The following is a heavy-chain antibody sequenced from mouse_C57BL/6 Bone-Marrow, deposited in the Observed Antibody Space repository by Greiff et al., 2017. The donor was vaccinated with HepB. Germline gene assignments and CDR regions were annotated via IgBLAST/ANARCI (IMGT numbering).Heavy chain of an antibody. CDR2: IYPRSGNT. Sequence: QVQLQQSGAELARPGASVKLSCKASGYTFTSYGISWVKQSTGQGLEWIGEIYPRSGNTYYNEKFKGKATLTADKSSSTAYMELRSLTSEDSAVYFCARRHYGSGAWFAYWGQGTLVTVSA. D-gene: IGHD1-1*01. J-gene: IGHJ3*01. V-gene: IGHV1-81*01. CDR3: ARRHYGSGAWFAY. CDR1: GYTFTSYG.